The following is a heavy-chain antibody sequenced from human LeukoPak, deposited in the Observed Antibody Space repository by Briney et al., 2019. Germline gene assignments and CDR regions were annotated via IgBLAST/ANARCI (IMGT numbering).Heavy chain of an antibody. J-gene: IGHJ4*01. CDR1: GYTFTNYA. Sequence: ASVKVSCKASGYTFTNYAMHWVRQAPGQRLKWMGWINAGNGNTKYSQKFQGRVTVTRDTSASTAYMELSSLRSEDTAVYYCARPDYGDTPPRYWGQEPWSPSPQ. V-gene: IGHV1-3*01. CDR2: INAGNGNT. D-gene: IGHD4-17*01. CDR3: ARPDYGDTPPRY.